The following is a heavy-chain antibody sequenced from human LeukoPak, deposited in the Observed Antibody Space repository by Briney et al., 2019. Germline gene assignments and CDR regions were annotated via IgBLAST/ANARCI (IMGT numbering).Heavy chain of an antibody. CDR2: IYYSGST. CDR1: GGSISSGDYY. J-gene: IGHJ4*02. V-gene: IGHV4-30-4*08. Sequence: SQTLSLTCTVSGGSISSGDYYWSWIRQPPGKGLEWIGYIYYSGSTYYNPSLKSRVTISVDTSKNQFSLKLSSVTAADTAVYYCAGSRRDGYNFDYWGQGTLVTVSP. D-gene: IGHD5-24*01. CDR3: AGSRRDGYNFDY.